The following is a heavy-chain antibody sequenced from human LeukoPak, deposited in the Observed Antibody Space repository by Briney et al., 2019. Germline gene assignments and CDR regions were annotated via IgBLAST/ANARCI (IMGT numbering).Heavy chain of an antibody. CDR1: GGSISSYY. V-gene: IGHV4-59*08. Sequence: SETLSLTCTVSGGSISSYYWSWIRQPPGKGLEWIGYIYYSGSTNYNPSLKSRVTISVDTSKNQFSLKLSSVTAADTAVYYCARHYEGATMYNWFDPWGQGTLVTVSS. J-gene: IGHJ5*02. CDR3: ARHYEGATMYNWFDP. D-gene: IGHD1-26*01. CDR2: IYYSGST.